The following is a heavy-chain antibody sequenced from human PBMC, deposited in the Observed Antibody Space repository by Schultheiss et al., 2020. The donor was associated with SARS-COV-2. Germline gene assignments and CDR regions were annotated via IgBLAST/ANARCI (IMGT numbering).Heavy chain of an antibody. J-gene: IGHJ5*02. V-gene: IGHV3-74*01. D-gene: IGHD6-19*01. CDR3: AKGGQWLVHWFDP. Sequence: GGSLRLSCAASGFTFSSYSMNWVRQAPGKGLVWVSRINSDGSSTSYADSVKGRFTISRDNAKNTLYLQMNSLRAEDTAVYYCAKGGQWLVHWFDPWGQGTLVTVSS. CDR1: GFTFSSYS. CDR2: INSDGSST.